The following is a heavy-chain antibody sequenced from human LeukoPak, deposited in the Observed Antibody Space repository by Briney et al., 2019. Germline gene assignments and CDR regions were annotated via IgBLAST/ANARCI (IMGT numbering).Heavy chain of an antibody. CDR2: IKSKTDGGTT. CDR3: TTDELNLGWFGELYKNDY. J-gene: IGHJ4*02. D-gene: IGHD3-10*01. CDR1: GFTFSNAW. Sequence: GGSLRLSCAASGFTFSNAWMSWVRQAPGKGLEWVGRIKSKTDGGTTDYAAPVKGRFTISRDDSKNTLYLQMNSLKTEDTAVYYCTTDELNLGWFGELYKNDYWGQGTLVTVSS. V-gene: IGHV3-15*01.